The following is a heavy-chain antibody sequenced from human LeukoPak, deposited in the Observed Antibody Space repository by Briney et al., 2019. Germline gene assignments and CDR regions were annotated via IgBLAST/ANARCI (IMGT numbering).Heavy chain of an antibody. D-gene: IGHD3-10*01. CDR1: GFTFSNYG. V-gene: IGHV3-33*01. CDR2: IWYDGSKK. J-gene: IGHJ4*02. CDR3: ARDLSDGSLEF. Sequence: PGRSLRLSCAASGFTFSNYGMHWVRLAPGKGLEWVAGIWYDGSKKNYADSVKGRFTIFRDDSKNTLYLQMNSLRAEDTAVYSCARDLSDGSLEFWGQGTLVTVSS.